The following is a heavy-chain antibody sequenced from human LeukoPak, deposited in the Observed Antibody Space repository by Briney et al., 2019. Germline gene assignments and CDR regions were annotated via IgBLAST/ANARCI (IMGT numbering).Heavy chain of an antibody. Sequence: GGSLRLSCAASGFTFSNYAMSWVRQAPGKGLEWVGRIKSKTDGGTTDYAAPVKGRFSISRDDSKTTLYLQMNSLKTEDTAVYYCRGAFDIWGQGTMVTVSS. CDR1: GFTFSNYA. V-gene: IGHV3-15*01. D-gene: IGHD1-26*01. CDR2: IKSKTDGGTT. CDR3: RGAFDI. J-gene: IGHJ3*02.